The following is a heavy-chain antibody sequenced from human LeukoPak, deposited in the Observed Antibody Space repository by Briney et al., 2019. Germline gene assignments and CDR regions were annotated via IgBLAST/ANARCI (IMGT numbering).Heavy chain of an antibody. Sequence: GGSLRLSCAASGFIFNICSMNWVRQAPGKGLEWISYISTSGTTMYYTDSVKGRFTISRDNSKNTLYLQMNSLRVDDTAVYYCAQQLGYCSGGTCYFTYWGQGTLVTGSS. D-gene: IGHD2-15*01. CDR1: GFIFNICS. CDR2: ISTSGTTM. V-gene: IGHV3-48*01. CDR3: AQQLGYCSGGTCYFTY. J-gene: IGHJ1*01.